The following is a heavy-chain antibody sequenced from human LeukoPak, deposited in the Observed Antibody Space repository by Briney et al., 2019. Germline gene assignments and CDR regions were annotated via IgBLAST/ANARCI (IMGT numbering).Heavy chain of an antibody. CDR3: ARADRLDGAPYLIGP. CDR2: INPNSGVI. D-gene: IGHD2-21*01. J-gene: IGHJ5*02. CDR1: GYTFTDYY. Sequence: ASVKVSCKTSGYTFTDYYMHWVRQAPGQGLEWMGWINPNSGVISPAQKFQGRVTMTRDTSITTVYMEVRWLTSDDTAIYYCARADRLDGAPYLIGPWGQGTLVTVSS. V-gene: IGHV1-2*02.